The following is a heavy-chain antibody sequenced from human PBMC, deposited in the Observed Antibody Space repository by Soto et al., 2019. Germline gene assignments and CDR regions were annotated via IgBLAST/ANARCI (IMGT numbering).Heavy chain of an antibody. J-gene: IGHJ3*02. Sequence: PGESLKISCKGSGYSFTSYWISWVRQMPGKGLEWMGRIDPSDSDTRYSPSFQGQVTISADKSISTAYLQWSSLKASDTAMYYCARHASDSSGYGAFDIWGQGTMVTV. V-gene: IGHV5-51*01. D-gene: IGHD3-22*01. CDR3: ARHASDSSGYGAFDI. CDR1: GYSFTSYW. CDR2: IDPSDSDT.